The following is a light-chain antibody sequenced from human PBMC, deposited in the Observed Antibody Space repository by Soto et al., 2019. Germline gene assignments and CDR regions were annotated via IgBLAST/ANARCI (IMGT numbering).Light chain of an antibody. CDR1: SSDVGGHNR. CDR3: SSYTSNTTLVV. Sequence: QSALTQPPSVSGSPGQSVTISCTGTSSDVGGHNRVSWYQQPPGSAPKLMIYEINNRPSGVPDRFSGSKSGNTASLTISGLQAEDEADYYCSSYTSNTTLVVFGGGTKLTVL. CDR2: EIN. V-gene: IGLV2-18*02. J-gene: IGLJ3*02.